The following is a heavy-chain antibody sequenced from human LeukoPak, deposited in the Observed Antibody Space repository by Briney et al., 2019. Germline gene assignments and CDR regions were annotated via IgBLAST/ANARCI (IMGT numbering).Heavy chain of an antibody. Sequence: GGSLRLSCAASGFTFSSYGMHWVRQAPGKGLEWVAVISYDGSNKYYADSVKGRFTISRDNSKNTLYLQMNSLRAEDTAVYYCAKDGYYYDSSGYSGFDPWGQGTLVTVSS. CDR1: GFTFSSYG. J-gene: IGHJ5*02. CDR2: ISYDGSNK. CDR3: AKDGYYYDSSGYSGFDP. D-gene: IGHD3-22*01. V-gene: IGHV3-30*18.